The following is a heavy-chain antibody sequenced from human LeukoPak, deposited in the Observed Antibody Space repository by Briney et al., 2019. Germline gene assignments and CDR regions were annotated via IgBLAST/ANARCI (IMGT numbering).Heavy chain of an antibody. CDR2: ISGSGAST. Sequence: GGSLRLSCAASGFTFSSYGMSWVRQAPGKGLEWVSGISGSGASTYYAASLKGRFTISRDNSKNTLFLQMKSLRVEDTAVYYCAKETPVTGYHLHHWGQGSLVTVSS. CDR3: AKETPVTGYHLHH. D-gene: IGHD2-21*02. J-gene: IGHJ5*02. CDR1: GFTFSSYG. V-gene: IGHV3-23*01.